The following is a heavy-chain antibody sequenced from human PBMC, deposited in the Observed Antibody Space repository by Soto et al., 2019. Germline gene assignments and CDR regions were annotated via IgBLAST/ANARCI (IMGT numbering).Heavy chain of an antibody. CDR3: ARIESIARNWFDP. Sequence: GESLKISCKGSGFSFTNYWISWVRQMPGKGLEWMGNIDPVDSYANYSPSFQGHVTFSVDTSISTAYLQWSSLKASDTAMYFCARIESIARNWFDPWGQGTMVTVSS. CDR2: IDPVDSYA. V-gene: IGHV5-10-1*01. D-gene: IGHD6-13*01. J-gene: IGHJ5*02. CDR1: GFSFTNYW.